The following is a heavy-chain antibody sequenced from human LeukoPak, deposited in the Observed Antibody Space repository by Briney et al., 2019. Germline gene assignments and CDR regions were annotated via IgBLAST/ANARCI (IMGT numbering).Heavy chain of an antibody. V-gene: IGHV4-59*08. Sequence: SETESLLCTVWSRFIDRVYWSGIPHPRGKALEWIGEKYNSWYPNYGPSFKSGGAMSLDTAKTQFSLTLNSVTAADTAVYYCAKQARTFYYGSGGYYICDYFDSWGQGALVTVSS. CDR1: SRFIDRVY. CDR3: AKQARTFYYGSGGYYICDYFDS. CDR2: KYNSWYP. D-gene: IGHD3-22*01. J-gene: IGHJ4*02.